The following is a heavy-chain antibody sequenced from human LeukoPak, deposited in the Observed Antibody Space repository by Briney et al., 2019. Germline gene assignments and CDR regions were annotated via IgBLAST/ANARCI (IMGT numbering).Heavy chain of an antibody. Sequence: GGSLRLSCAASGFTFNTYTMNWVRQAPGKGLEWVSYISGSSGIIDYADSVRGRFTISRDNAKNSLYLQMNSLRAEDTAVYYCARDLTADYWGQGTLVTVSS. CDR3: ARDLTADY. CDR1: GFTFNTYT. D-gene: IGHD4/OR15-4a*01. CDR2: ISGSSGII. V-gene: IGHV3-48*01. J-gene: IGHJ4*02.